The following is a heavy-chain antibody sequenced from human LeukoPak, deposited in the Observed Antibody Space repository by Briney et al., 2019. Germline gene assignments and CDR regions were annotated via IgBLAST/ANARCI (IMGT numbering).Heavy chain of an antibody. CDR1: GYTFTSYY. D-gene: IGHD6-19*01. Sequence: GASVKVSCKASGYTFTSYYMHWVRQAPGQGLEWMGWISAYNGNTNYAQKLQGRVTMTTDTSTSTAYMELRSLRSDDTAVYYCAREYEPAGTELQNWFDPWGQGTLVTVSS. CDR2: ISAYNGNT. J-gene: IGHJ5*02. CDR3: AREYEPAGTELQNWFDP. V-gene: IGHV1-18*04.